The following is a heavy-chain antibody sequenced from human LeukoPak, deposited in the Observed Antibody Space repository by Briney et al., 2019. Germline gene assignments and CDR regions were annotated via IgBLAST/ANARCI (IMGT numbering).Heavy chain of an antibody. J-gene: IGHJ3*02. V-gene: IGHV4-61*02. CDR1: GDSISSGDYY. CDR3: ARGPYSYDSSGAFDI. Sequence: PSETLSLTCTVSGDSISSGDYYGGWIRQPAGKGLEWIGRISRRGSTNDNPSVKRPFTIAVNTSKNQFSLTLSSLTAADTAVYFCARGPYSYDSSGAFDIWGQGTMVTVSS. D-gene: IGHD3-22*01. CDR2: ISRRGST.